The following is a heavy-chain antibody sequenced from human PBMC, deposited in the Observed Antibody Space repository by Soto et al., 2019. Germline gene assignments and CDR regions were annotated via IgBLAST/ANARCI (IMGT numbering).Heavy chain of an antibody. CDR2: FDPEDGET. D-gene: IGHD3-22*01. CDR3: ARAGPNYYDSSGYLAPRDDFDY. CDR1: GYTLTELS. Sequence: ASVKVSCKVSGYTLTELSMHWVRQAPGKGLEWMGGFDPEDGETIYAQKFQGRVTMTEDTSTDTAYMELSSLRSEDTAVYYCARAGPNYYDSSGYLAPRDDFDYWGQGTLVTVSS. V-gene: IGHV1-24*01. J-gene: IGHJ4*02.